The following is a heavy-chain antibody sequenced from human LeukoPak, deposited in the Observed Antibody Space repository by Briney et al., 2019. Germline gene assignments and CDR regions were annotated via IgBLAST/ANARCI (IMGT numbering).Heavy chain of an antibody. V-gene: IGHV1-2*02. CDR2: INPNSGGT. J-gene: IGHJ5*02. CDR3: ARDSLRGSSWTFDP. CDR1: GYTFTGYY. Sequence: ASVKVSCKASGYTFTGYYMHWVRQAPGQGREWMGWINPNSGGTNYAQKFQGRVTMTRDTSISTAYMELSRLRSDDTAVYYCARDSLRGSSWTFDPWGQGTLVTVSS. D-gene: IGHD6-13*01.